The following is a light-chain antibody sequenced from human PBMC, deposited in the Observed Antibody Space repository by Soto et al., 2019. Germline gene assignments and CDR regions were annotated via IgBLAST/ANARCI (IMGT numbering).Light chain of an antibody. CDR1: SSNIGSNY. Sequence: QSVLTQPPSASGTPGQRVTISCSGSSSNIGSNYVYWYQQLPGTAPKLLIYRNNQRPSGVHDRFSGSKSGTSASLAISGLRSEDEADYYCGAWDDSLSGVVFGGGTKLTVL. CDR2: RNN. V-gene: IGLV1-47*01. J-gene: IGLJ2*01. CDR3: GAWDDSLSGVV.